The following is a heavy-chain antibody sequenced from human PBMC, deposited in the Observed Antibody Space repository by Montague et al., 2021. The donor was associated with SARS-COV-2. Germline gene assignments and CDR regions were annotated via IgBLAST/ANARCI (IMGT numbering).Heavy chain of an antibody. CDR1: GVSITSTNW. V-gene: IGHV4-4*02. Sequence: SETLSLTCAVSGVSITSTNWSCLLRQPPGKGLGWSWEISYGGIATYNPSLKSLATISIDRSRNLFSLQLSSVTAADTAIYYCAGKVLTVPSDYWGQGTLVTVS. J-gene: IGHJ4*02. D-gene: IGHD4-11*01. CDR2: ISYGGIA. CDR3: AGKVLTVPSDY.